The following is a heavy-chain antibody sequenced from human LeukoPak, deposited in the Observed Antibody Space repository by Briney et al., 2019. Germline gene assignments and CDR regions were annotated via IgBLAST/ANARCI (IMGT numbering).Heavy chain of an antibody. D-gene: IGHD6-19*01. J-gene: IGHJ3*02. CDR2: IIPIFGTA. Sequence: SVKVSCKASGGTFSSYAISWVRQAPGQGLEWMGGIIPIFGTANYAQKLQGRVTMTTDTSTSTAYMELRSLRSDDTAVYYCARDRRIAVAEDAFDIWGQGTMVTVSS. CDR1: GGTFSSYA. CDR3: ARDRRIAVAEDAFDI. V-gene: IGHV1-69*05.